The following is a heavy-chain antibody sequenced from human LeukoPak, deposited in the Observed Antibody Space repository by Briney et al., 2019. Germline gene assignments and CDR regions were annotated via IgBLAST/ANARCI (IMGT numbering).Heavy chain of an antibody. V-gene: IGHV3-21*01. CDR2: ISKNSGYI. CDR1: GFTFSSYS. J-gene: IGHJ4*02. D-gene: IGHD5-24*01. CDR3: ARARRDDNNNVGY. Sequence: AGGSLRLSCAASGFTFSSYSMNWVRQAPGKGLGWVSSISKNSGYIYYADSVKGRFTISRDNAKNSQYLQMNSLRVEDTAVYYCARARRDDNNNVGYWGQGTLVTVSS.